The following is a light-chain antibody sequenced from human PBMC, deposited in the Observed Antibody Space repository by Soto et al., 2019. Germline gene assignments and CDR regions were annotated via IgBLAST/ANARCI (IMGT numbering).Light chain of an antibody. V-gene: IGKV3-20*01. J-gene: IGKJ1*01. Sequence: MEFTEAPGSLNMSTGERATLSCRASQSVSNNYLAWYQQKPGQAPRLLIYGASNRATGIPDRFSGSGSGTDFTLTISRLEPEDFAVYYCQQYGSSGTFGQGTKVDI. CDR3: QQYGSSGT. CDR1: QSVSNNY. CDR2: GAS.